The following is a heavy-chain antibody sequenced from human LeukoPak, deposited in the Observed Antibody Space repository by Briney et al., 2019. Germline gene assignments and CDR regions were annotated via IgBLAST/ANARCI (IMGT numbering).Heavy chain of an antibody. CDR3: ANLGESPFLNWFDP. CDR2: IKQDGSEK. D-gene: IGHD3-10*01. Sequence: GGSLRLSCAASGFTFSSYWMSWVRQAPGKGLEWVANIKQDGSEKYYVDSVKGRFTIFRDNAKNSLYLQMNSLRAEDTAVYYCANLGESPFLNWFDPWGQGTLVTVSS. J-gene: IGHJ5*02. V-gene: IGHV3-7*01. CDR1: GFTFSSYW.